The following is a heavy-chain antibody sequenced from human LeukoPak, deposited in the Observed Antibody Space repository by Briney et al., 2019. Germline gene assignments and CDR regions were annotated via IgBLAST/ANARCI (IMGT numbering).Heavy chain of an antibody. CDR1: GGTFSSYA. D-gene: IGHD1-26*01. Sequence: SVKVSCKASGGTFSSYAISWVRQAPGQGLEWMGRIIPILGIANYAQKFQGRVTITADKSTSTAYMELSSLRSEDTAVYYCARVSSGSYPGAFDIWGQGTMVTVSS. V-gene: IGHV1-69*04. CDR3: ARVSSGSYPGAFDI. J-gene: IGHJ3*02. CDR2: IIPILGIA.